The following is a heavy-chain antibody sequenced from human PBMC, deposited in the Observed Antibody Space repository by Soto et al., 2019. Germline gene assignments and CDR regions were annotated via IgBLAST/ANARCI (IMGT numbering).Heavy chain of an antibody. CDR1: GGSISAYH. D-gene: IGHD3-10*01. CDR3: ARGFGGSGPSFFGMDV. V-gene: IGHV4-59*01. Sequence: QLQLQESGPGLVKASETLSLTCTVSGGSISAYHWSWVRQSPGKGLEWIGYFYDSGTTDYNPALKGRVTISGDTSKNTFSLNLRSVTAADTAAYYCARGFGGSGPSFFGMDVWGQGTTVIVSS. J-gene: IGHJ6*02. CDR2: FYDSGTT.